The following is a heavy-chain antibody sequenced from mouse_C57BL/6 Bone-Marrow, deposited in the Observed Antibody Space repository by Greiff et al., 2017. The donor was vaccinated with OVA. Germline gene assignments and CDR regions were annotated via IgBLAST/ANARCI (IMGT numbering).Heavy chain of an antibody. D-gene: IGHD2-3*01. CDR2: IDPETGGT. J-gene: IGHJ1*03. V-gene: IGHV1-15*01. CDR3: TRPKSFYDGHWYFDV. Sequence: VKLMESGAELVRPGASVTLSCKASGYTFTDYEMHWVKQTPVHGLEWIGAIDPETGGTAYNQKFKGKAILTADKSSSTAYMELRSLTSEDSAVYYCTRPKSFYDGHWYFDVWGTGTTVTVSS. CDR1: GYTFTDYE.